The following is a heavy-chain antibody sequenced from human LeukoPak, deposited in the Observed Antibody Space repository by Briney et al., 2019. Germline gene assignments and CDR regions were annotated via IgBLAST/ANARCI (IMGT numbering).Heavy chain of an antibody. CDR2: IKQDGSEK. V-gene: IGHV3-7*05. J-gene: IGHJ4*02. CDR3: ARVQRYCSSSSCPWEPFDY. D-gene: IGHD2-2*01. Sequence: GGSLRLSCAASGFTFSSYWISWVRQAPGKGLEWVANIKQDGSEKYYVDSVKGRFTISRDNAKNSLYLQMNSLRAEDTAVYYCARVQRYCSSSSCPWEPFDYWGQGTLVTVSS. CDR1: GFTFSSYW.